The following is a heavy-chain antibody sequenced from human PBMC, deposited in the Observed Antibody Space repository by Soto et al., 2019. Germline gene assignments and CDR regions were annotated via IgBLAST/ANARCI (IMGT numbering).Heavy chain of an antibody. D-gene: IGHD2-21*02. V-gene: IGHV1-18*01. J-gene: IGHJ4*02. CDR3: GSGVTPIDN. CDR2: ISAYNGNT. CDR1: GYTFTSYG. Sequence: QVQLVQSGAEVKKPGDSVKVSCKASGYTFTSYGISWVRQAPGHGLEWMGWISAYNGNTNYAQKFQGRVTLTTDTSTSTAYLGVRGLRLADPAVYSCGSGVTPIDNWGQGTLVPASS.